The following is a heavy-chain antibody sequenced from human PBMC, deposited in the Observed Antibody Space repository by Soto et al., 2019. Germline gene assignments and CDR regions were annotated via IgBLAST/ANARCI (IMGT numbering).Heavy chain of an antibody. CDR3: ARVDEWELPPDY. D-gene: IGHD1-26*01. V-gene: IGHV3-30-3*01. J-gene: IGHJ4*02. CDR2: ISLDGSNK. Sequence: QVQLVESGGGVVQPGRSLRLSCAASGFTFSRYAMHWVRQAPGKGLEWVAVISLDGSNKYYADSVKGRFTISKDNSKNTLYLQMNSLRPEDTAVYFCARVDEWELPPDYWGQGTLVTVSS. CDR1: GFTFSRYA.